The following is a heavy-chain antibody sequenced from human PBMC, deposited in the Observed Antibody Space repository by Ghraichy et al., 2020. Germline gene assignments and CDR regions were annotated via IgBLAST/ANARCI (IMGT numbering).Heavy chain of an antibody. J-gene: IGHJ6*02. D-gene: IGHD2-2*01. CDR1: GFTVSSNY. CDR3: ARGCSSTSCYIGYYYYGMDV. CDR2: IYSGGST. V-gene: IGHV3-53*01. Sequence: GGSLRLSCAASGFTVSSNYMSWVRQAPGKGLEWVSVIYSGGSTYYADSVKGRFTISRDNSKNTLYLQMNSLRAEDTAVYYCARGCSSTSCYIGYYYYGMDVWGQGTTVTVSS.